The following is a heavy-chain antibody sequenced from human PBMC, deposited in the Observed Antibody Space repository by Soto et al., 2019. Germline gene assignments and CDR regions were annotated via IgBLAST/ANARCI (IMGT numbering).Heavy chain of an antibody. Sequence: GGSLRHPCAAPGFMFSNVWRNWVRKAPGKGLEWVGRIKSKADGGTTDFAAPVKGRFAISRDDSKNMMYMEMSSLRTEDTAVYFFTTDSYIKMPIVLFDYWGHGTLVTVFS. CDR2: IKSKADGGTT. J-gene: IGHJ4*01. CDR3: TTDSYIKMPIVLFDY. CDR1: GFMFSNVW. D-gene: IGHD1-26*01. V-gene: IGHV3-15*07.